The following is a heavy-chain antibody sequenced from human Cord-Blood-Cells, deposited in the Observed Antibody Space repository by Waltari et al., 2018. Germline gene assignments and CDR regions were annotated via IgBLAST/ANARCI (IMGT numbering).Heavy chain of an antibody. J-gene: IGHJ4*02. CDR2: VYHSGST. D-gene: IGHD2-15*01. V-gene: IGHV4-4*02. CDR3: ARLSIGGGSYYFDY. Sequence: QVQLQESGPGLVKPSGTLSLTCAVSGCPISSSNRLSWVCQPPGKGLEWIGDVYHSGSTNYNPSLKSRVTISVDKSKNQFSLKLSSVTAADTAVYYCARLSIGGGSYYFDYWGQGTLVTVSS. CDR1: GCPISSSNR.